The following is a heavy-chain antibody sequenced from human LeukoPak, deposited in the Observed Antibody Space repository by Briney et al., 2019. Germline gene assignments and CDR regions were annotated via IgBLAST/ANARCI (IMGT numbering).Heavy chain of an antibody. J-gene: IGHJ6*02. CDR3: AAEYYDILTGSNYYYGMDV. D-gene: IGHD3-9*01. V-gene: IGHV3-23*01. CDR1: GFTFSSYA. CDR2: ISGSGGST. Sequence: GGSLGLSCAASGFTFSSYAMSWVRQAPGKGLEWVSAISGSGGSTYYADSVKGRFTISRDNSKNTLYLQMNSLRAEDTAVYYCAAEYYDILTGSNYYYGMDVWGQGTTVTVSS.